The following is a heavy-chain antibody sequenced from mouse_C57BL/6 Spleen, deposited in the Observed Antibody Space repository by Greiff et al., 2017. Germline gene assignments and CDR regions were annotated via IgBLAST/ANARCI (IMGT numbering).Heavy chain of an antibody. J-gene: IGHJ1*03. CDR3: ARDYGSSPDV. Sequence: VQLQQPGAELVRPGSSVKLSCKASGYTFTSYWMHWVKQRPIQGLEWIGNIDPSDSETHYNQKFKDKATLTVDKSSSTAYMQLSSLTSEDSAVYYCARDYGSSPDVWGTGTTVTVSS. D-gene: IGHD1-1*01. CDR2: IDPSDSET. V-gene: IGHV1-52*01. CDR1: GYTFTSYW.